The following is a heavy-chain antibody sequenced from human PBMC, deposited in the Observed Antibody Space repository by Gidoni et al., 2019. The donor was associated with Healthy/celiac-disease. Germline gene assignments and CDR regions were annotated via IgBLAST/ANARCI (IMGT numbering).Heavy chain of an antibody. V-gene: IGHV1-2*02. J-gene: IGHJ4*02. CDR1: GYTFTGYY. D-gene: IGHD5-18*01. Sequence: QAQLVQSGAEVKKPGASVKVSCKAYGYTFTGYYMHWVRQDPGQGLAWMGRVNPNSGGTNYAQKFQGRVTMTRDTSISTAYMELSRLRSDDTAVYYCARTATDTAMAHFDYWGQGTLVTVSS. CDR3: ARTATDTAMAHFDY. CDR2: VNPNSGGT.